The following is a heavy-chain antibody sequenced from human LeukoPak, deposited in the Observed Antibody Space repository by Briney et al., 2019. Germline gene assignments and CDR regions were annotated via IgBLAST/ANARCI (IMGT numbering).Heavy chain of an antibody. CDR2: IKQDGSEK. CDR3: ARDPSPYYVWGSYRGPLDY. Sequence: GGSLRLSCAASGFTFSSYWMSWVRQAPGKGLEWVANIKQDGSEKYYVDSVKGRFTISRDNAKNSLYLQMNSLRAEDTAVYYCARDPSPYYVWGSYRGPLDYWGQGTLVTVSS. D-gene: IGHD3-16*02. CDR1: GFTFSSYW. J-gene: IGHJ4*02. V-gene: IGHV3-7*01.